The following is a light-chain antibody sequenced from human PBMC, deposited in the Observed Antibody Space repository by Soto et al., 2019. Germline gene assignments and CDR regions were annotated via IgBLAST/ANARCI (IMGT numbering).Light chain of an antibody. CDR1: QSVSSTF. J-gene: IGKJ5*01. Sequence: EIVLTQSPVTLCLSPGERATLSCLASQSVSSTFLAWYQQRPGQAPRLLISEASSRATGIPDRFSGSGSGTDFTLTIDRLEPEDFAMYYCQQHGSSPITFGQGTRLEIK. CDR2: EAS. CDR3: QQHGSSPIT. V-gene: IGKV3-20*01.